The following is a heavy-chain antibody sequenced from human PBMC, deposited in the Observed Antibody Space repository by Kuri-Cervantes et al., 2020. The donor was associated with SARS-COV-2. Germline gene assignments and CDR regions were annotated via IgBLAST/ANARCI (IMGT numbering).Heavy chain of an antibody. J-gene: IGHJ6*02. V-gene: IGHV4-34*01. Sequence: SQTLSLTCAVYGGSFSGYYWSWIRQPPGKGLEWIGEINHSGSTNYNPSLKSRVTISVDTSKNQFSLKLSSVTAADTAVYYCARDTVDYGDYGMDVWGQGTTVTVSS. D-gene: IGHD4-17*01. CDR2: INHSGST. CDR3: ARDTVDYGDYGMDV. CDR1: GGSFSGYY.